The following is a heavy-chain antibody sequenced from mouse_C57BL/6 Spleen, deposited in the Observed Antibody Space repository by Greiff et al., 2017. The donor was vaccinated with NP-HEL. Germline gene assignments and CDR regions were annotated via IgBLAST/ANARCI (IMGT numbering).Heavy chain of an antibody. V-gene: IGHV5-17*01. J-gene: IGHJ4*01. D-gene: IGHD4-1*01. CDR3: ARRLTGLYYYAMDY. CDR2: ISSGSSTI. Sequence: EVQLVESGGGLVKPGGSLKLSCAASGFTFSDYGMHWVRQAPEKGLEWVAYISSGSSTIYYADTVKGRFTISRDNAKNTLFLQMTSLRSEDTAMYYCARRLTGLYYYAMDYWGQGTSVTVS. CDR1: GFTFSDYG.